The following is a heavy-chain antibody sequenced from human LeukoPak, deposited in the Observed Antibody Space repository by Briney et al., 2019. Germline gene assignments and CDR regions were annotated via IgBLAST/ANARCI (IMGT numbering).Heavy chain of an antibody. Sequence: ASVKVSCKASGYTFTSYDINWVRQATGQGLELMGWMNPNSGNTGYAQKFQGRVTITRNTSISTAYMELSSLRSEDTAVYYCARGEAGYYDSSEGYWGQGTLVTVSS. CDR1: GYTFTSYD. CDR2: MNPNSGNT. D-gene: IGHD3-22*01. CDR3: ARGEAGYYDSSEGY. V-gene: IGHV1-8*03. J-gene: IGHJ4*02.